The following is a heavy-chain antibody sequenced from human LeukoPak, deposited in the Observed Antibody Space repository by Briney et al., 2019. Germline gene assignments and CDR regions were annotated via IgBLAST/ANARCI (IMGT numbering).Heavy chain of an antibody. V-gene: IGHV3-23*01. CDR1: GFTFSSYA. D-gene: IGHD4-17*01. Sequence: SGGSLRLSCAASGFTFSSYAMSWVRQTPGKGLEWVSSISDSGGNTYHADSVKGRFTISRDNSKNTLYLQMNSLRAEDTAVYYCAKDPEHDYGDSEGIWYFDYWGQGTLVTVSS. J-gene: IGHJ4*02. CDR3: AKDPEHDYGDSEGIWYFDY. CDR2: ISDSGGNT.